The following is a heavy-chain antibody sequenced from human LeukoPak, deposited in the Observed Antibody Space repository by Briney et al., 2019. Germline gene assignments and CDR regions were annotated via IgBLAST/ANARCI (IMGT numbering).Heavy chain of an antibody. V-gene: IGHV3-30*02. CDR1: GFTFSSYG. D-gene: IGHD1-1*01. J-gene: IGHJ1*01. CDR3: ARGASFATTSTEYFQN. Sequence: GGSLRLSCAASGFTFSSYGMHWVRQAPGKGLEWVAFIRYDGSNKYYADSVKGRFTISRDNSKNTLYLQMNSLRAEDTAVYYCARGASFATTSTEYFQNWGQGTLVTVSS. CDR2: IRYDGSNK.